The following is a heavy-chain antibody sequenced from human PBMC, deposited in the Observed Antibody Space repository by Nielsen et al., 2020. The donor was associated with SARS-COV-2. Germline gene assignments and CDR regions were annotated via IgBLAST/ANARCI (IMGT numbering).Heavy chain of an antibody. D-gene: IGHD6-25*01. V-gene: IGHV5-51*01. J-gene: IGHJ4*02. CDR2: IYPGDSDT. CDR1: GYIFTSYW. CDR3: ARHVGYSSGRVDY. Sequence: GESLKISCQGSGYIFTSYWIGWVRQMPGNGLEWMGIIYPGDSDTRYSPSFQGQVTISADKSISTAYLQWSSLKASDTAMYYCARHVGYSSGRVDYWGQGTLVTVSS.